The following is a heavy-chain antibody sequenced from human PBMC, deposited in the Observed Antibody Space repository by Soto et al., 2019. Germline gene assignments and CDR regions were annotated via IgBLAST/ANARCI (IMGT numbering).Heavy chain of an antibody. CDR2: ISSSSSYI. D-gene: IGHD5-18*01. V-gene: IGHV3-21*01. CDR1: GFTFSSYI. Sequence: PGGSLRLSWAASGFTFSSYIMNWVGQSPGKGLEWVSSISSSSSYIYYADSVKGRFTISRDNAKNSLYLQMNSLRAEDTAVYYCARFEDTAMVTDYYYGMDVWGQGTTVTVSS. J-gene: IGHJ6*02. CDR3: ARFEDTAMVTDYYYGMDV.